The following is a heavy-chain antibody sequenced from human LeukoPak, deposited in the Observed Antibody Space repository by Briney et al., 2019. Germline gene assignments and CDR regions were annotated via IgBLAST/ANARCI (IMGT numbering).Heavy chain of an antibody. V-gene: IGHV4-61*02. Sequence: SETLSLTCTVSGGSISSGSYYWPWIRQPAGKGLEWLGRIYISGSTNYNPALKSRVTISVDTSKNQLSLKLSSVTAADTAVYYCAGTSTVVTREAFDIWGQGTMVTVSS. J-gene: IGHJ3*02. CDR3: AGTSTVVTREAFDI. D-gene: IGHD4-23*01. CDR1: GGSISSGSYY. CDR2: IYISGST.